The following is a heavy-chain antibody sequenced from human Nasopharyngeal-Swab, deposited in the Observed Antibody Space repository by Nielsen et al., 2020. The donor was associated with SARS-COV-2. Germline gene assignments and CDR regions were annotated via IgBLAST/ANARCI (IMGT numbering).Heavy chain of an antibody. J-gene: IGHJ6*02. CDR1: GFTFSSYA. D-gene: IGHD2-15*01. CDR2: ISYDGSNK. CDR3: AMETRYCSGGSCSTGGMDV. Sequence: GGSLRLSCAASGFTFSSYAMHWVRQAPGKGLEWVAVISYDGSNKYYADSVKGRFTISRDNSKNTLYLQMNSLRAEDTAVYYCAMETRYCSGGSCSTGGMDVWGQGTTVTVSS. V-gene: IGHV3-30*04.